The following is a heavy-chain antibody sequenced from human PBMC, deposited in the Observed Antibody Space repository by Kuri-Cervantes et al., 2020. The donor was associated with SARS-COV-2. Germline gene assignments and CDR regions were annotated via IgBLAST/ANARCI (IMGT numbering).Heavy chain of an antibody. CDR1: GGTFSNYA. J-gene: IGHJ4*02. D-gene: IGHD3-9*01. CDR2: IIPILGIA. CDR3: ARGGLRYFDSQYYFDY. Sequence: SVKVSCKASGGTFSNYAISWVRQAPGQGFEWMGGIIPILGIANYARKFQGRVTITADKSTSTAYMELSSLRSEDTAVYYCARGGLRYFDSQYYFDYWGQGTLVTVSS. V-gene: IGHV1-69*10.